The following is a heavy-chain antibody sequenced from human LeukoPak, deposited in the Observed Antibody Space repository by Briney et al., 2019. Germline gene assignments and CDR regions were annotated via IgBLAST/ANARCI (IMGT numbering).Heavy chain of an antibody. V-gene: IGHV3-48*01. CDR2: ISSSSTI. CDR3: ARDVHYDFWSGYYTYDAFDI. Sequence: GGSLRLSCAASGFTFSSYSMNWVRQAPGKGLEWVSYISSSSTIYYADSVKGRFTISRDNAKNSLYLQMNSLRAEDTAVYYCARDVHYDFWSGYYTYDAFDIWGQGTMVTVSS. D-gene: IGHD3-3*01. CDR1: GFTFSSYS. J-gene: IGHJ3*02.